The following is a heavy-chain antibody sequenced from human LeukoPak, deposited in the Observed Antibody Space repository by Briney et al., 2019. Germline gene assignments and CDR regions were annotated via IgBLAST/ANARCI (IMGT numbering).Heavy chain of an antibody. Sequence: ASVTVSFKASGGTFSSYAISWVRQAPGQGLEWMGGIIPIFGTANYAQKFQGRVTITADESTSTAYMELSSLRSEDTAVYYCARVVNYYDSSGYPYNWFDPWGQGTLVTVSP. CDR3: ARVVNYYDSSGYPYNWFDP. J-gene: IGHJ5*02. D-gene: IGHD3-22*01. CDR2: IIPIFGTA. CDR1: GGTFSSYA. V-gene: IGHV1-69*13.